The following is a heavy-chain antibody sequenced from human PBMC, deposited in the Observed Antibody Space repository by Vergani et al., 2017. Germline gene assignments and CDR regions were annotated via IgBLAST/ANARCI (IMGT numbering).Heavy chain of an antibody. CDR3: ARELAAAGTSY. CDR2: IYTSGST. Sequence: QVQLQESGPGLVKPSQTLSLTCTVSGGSISSGSYYWSWIRQPAGKGLEWIGRIYTSGSTNYNPSLKSRVTMSVDTSKNQFSLKRSSVTAADTAVYYCARELAAAGTSYWGQGTLVTVSS. CDR1: GGSISSGSYY. V-gene: IGHV4-61*02. J-gene: IGHJ4*02. D-gene: IGHD6-13*01.